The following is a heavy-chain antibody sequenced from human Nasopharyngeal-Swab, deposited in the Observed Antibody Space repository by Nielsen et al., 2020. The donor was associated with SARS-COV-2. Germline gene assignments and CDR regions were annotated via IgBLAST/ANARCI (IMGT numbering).Heavy chain of an antibody. CDR1: GGSIGGYY. Sequence: SETLSLTCTVSGGSIGGYYWSWIRQPPGKGLEWVWCLYYSGSIDYNPTLKRRVTISVDTPKRQVSLRLTSVTAADTAIYYCSRQIDNSPHFDYWGQGTLVSVSS. CDR2: LYYSGSI. V-gene: IGHV4-59*08. J-gene: IGHJ4*02. CDR3: SRQIDNSPHFDY. D-gene: IGHD4-23*01.